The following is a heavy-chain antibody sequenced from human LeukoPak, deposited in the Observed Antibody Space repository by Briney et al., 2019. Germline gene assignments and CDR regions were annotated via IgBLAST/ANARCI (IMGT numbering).Heavy chain of an antibody. CDR2: ISSSSSYI. D-gene: IGHD4-11*01. V-gene: IGHV3-21*01. CDR3: ARDYYSNSFFDY. J-gene: IGHJ4*02. CDR1: GFTFSSYG. Sequence: GGSLRLSCAATGFTFSSYGMSWVRQAPGKGLEWVSSISSSSSYIYYADSVKGRFTISRDNAKNSLYLQMNSLRAEDTAVYYCARDYYSNSFFDYWGQGTLVTVSS.